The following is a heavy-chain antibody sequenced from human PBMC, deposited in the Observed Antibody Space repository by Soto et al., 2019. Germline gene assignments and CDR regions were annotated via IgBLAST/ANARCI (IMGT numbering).Heavy chain of an antibody. Sequence: GESLKISCAASGFTFSSYAMHWVRQAPGKGLEWVAVISYDGSNKYYADSVKGRFTISRDNSKNTLYLQMNSLRAEDTAVYYCARDPNTRIAAAGTVWSEFDYWGQGTLVTVSS. CDR3: ARDPNTRIAAAGTVWSEFDY. CDR2: ISYDGSNK. J-gene: IGHJ4*02. CDR1: GFTFSSYA. V-gene: IGHV3-30-3*01. D-gene: IGHD6-13*01.